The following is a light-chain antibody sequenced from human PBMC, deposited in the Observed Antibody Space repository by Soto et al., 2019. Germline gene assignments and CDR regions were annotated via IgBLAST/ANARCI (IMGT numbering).Light chain of an antibody. CDR1: QDISNN. CDR3: LQFDSLPLT. CDR2: DAS. J-gene: IGKJ4*01. V-gene: IGKV1-33*01. Sequence: DIQMTQSPSSLSASVGDRVTITCQASQDISNNLNWYQQKPGKAPKLLIYDASNLETGVPSRFSGSGSGTDFTFTISSLQPEDIAAYSCLQFDSLPLTFGGGTKVEIK.